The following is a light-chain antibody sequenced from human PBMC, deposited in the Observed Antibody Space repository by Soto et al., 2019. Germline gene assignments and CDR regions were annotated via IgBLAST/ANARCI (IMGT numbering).Light chain of an antibody. CDR1: QSLVYSDGNTY. CDR2: KVS. CDR3: MQGSHWPPYT. V-gene: IGKV2-30*01. Sequence: DVVMTQSPLSLSVTLGQPASISCRSSQSLVYSDGNTYLSWFQQSPGQSPRRLVYKVSNRDSGVPHIFSGSGSGTEFTLKISRVEAEDVGVYYCMQGSHWPPYTFGQGTKLEIK. J-gene: IGKJ2*01.